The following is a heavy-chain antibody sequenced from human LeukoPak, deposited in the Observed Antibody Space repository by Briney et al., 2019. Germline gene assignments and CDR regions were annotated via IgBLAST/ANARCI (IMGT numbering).Heavy chain of an antibody. V-gene: IGHV4-61*02. CDR1: GGSISSGSYY. CDR2: IYTSGST. D-gene: IGHD3-3*01. J-gene: IGHJ3*02. CDR3: ARRTWSGYYDDAFDI. Sequence: SQTLSLTCTVSGGSISSGSYYWSWIRQPAGKGLEWIGRIYTSGSTNYNPSLKSRVTISVDTSKNQFSLKLSSVTAADTAVYYCARRTWSGYYDDAFDIWGQGTMVTVSS.